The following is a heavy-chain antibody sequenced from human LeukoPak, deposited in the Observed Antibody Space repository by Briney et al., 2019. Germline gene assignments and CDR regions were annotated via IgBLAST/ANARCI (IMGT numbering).Heavy chain of an antibody. CDR3: ARHDSYIPW. D-gene: IGHD5-18*01. V-gene: IGHV3-23*01. J-gene: IGHJ4*02. CDR2: ISESGGSS. Sequence: PGGPLRLSCAASGFTFSSYAMSWLRQAPGKGLQWVSGISESGGSSYHTDSVKGRFTISRDNSKNTVFLEMNNLRVEDTAVYFCARHDSYIPWWGQGSLVTVSS. CDR1: GFTFSSYA.